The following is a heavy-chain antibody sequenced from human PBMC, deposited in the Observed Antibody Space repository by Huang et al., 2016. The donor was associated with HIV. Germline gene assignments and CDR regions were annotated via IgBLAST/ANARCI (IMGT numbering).Heavy chain of an antibody. CDR3: VRDSSSGLQLRY. D-gene: IGHD3-22*01. Sequence: EVQLVESGGGLAQPGGSLRLSCVASGYTFSTYSMNWVRQAPGKGLEWVSYISKTSGATSYAGSVNGRFTVSRDNVKNFLYLQMNRLRVEDTAMYYCVRDSSSGLQLRYWGQGALVIVS. CDR1: GYTFSTYS. V-gene: IGHV3-48*01. J-gene: IGHJ4*02. CDR2: ISKTSGAT.